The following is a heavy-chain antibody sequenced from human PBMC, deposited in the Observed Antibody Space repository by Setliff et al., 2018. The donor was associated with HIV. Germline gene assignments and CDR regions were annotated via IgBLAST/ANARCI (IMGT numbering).Heavy chain of an antibody. CDR1: GFTFGDHY. D-gene: IGHD3-3*01. Sequence: GSPRLSCVASGFTFGDHYMDWVRQAPGKGLEWIGFIRNKAYAGTTEYAASVKGRFTISRDDSKSTTYLQMNSLRTEDTAIYYCTRDGAYHNFWSGYFFVYWGPGALVT. CDR3: TRDGAYHNFWSGYFFVY. CDR2: IRNKAYAGTT. V-gene: IGHV3-49*04. J-gene: IGHJ4*02.